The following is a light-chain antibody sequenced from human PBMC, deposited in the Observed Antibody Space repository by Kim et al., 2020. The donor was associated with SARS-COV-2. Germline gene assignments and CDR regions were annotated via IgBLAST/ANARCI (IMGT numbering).Light chain of an antibody. CDR1: NIDFTNYNY. V-gene: IGLV2-14*03. CDR2: DVY. Sequence: PGQSITISCTGTNIDFTNYNYVSWYQQHPGKAPNPLIYDVYKRPSGVSNRFSGSKSGNTASLTISGLQAEDESDYYCCSYTNIPYVFGTGTKVTVL. CDR3: CSYTNIPYV. J-gene: IGLJ1*01.